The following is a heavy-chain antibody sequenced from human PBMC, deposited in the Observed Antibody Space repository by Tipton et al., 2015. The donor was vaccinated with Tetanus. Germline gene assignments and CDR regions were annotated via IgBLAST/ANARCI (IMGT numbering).Heavy chain of an antibody. CDR1: GGSISSGGYY. CDR2: IYYSGST. J-gene: IGHJ4*02. D-gene: IGHD6-6*01. V-gene: IGHV4-31*03. CDR3: ARDQARGARGWNFFDS. Sequence: TLSLICTVSGGSISSGGYYWSWIRQHPGKGLEWIGDIYYSGSTYYNPSLKSRVTISVDTSKNQFSLKLNSVTAADTAVYYCARDQARGARGWNFFDSWGQGTLVTVSS.